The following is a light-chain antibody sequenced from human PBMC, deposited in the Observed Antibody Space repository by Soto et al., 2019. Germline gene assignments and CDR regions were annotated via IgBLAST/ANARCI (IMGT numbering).Light chain of an antibody. CDR3: QQYYSSPSFT. J-gene: IGKJ2*01. V-gene: IGKV4-1*01. CDR1: QSLLYSSKNKNY. Sequence: DIVMTQSPDSLAVSLGERATINCKSSQSLLYSSKNKNYLAWYQQKPGQPPKLLIHWASTRESGVPDRFSGRGSGTDFTLTISSLQAEDVAVYYCQQYYSSPSFTFGQGTKLEIK. CDR2: WAS.